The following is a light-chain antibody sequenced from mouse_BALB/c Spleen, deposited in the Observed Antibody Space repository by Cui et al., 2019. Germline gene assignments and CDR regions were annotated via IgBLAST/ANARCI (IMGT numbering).Light chain of an antibody. J-gene: IGKJ2*01. Sequence: QIVLTQSPAIMSASLGEEITLTCSASSSVSYMHWYQQKSGTSPKLLIYSTSNLASGVPSRCSGSGSGTFYSLTISSVEAEDAADYYCHQWSSYHTFGGGTKLEIK. CDR2: STS. CDR1: SSVSY. V-gene: IGKV4-80*01. CDR3: HQWSSYHT.